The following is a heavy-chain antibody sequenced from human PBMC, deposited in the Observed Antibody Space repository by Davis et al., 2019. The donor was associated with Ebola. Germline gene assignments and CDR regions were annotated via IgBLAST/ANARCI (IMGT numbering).Heavy chain of an antibody. V-gene: IGHV1-46*01. J-gene: IGHJ3*02. Sequence: ASVKVSCKASGYTFTSYYMHWVRQAPGQGLEWMGIINPSGGSTSYAQKFQGRVTMTRDTSTSTVYMELSSLRSEDTAVYYCARGPRGEYCSSTSCYNDAFDIWGQGTLVTVSS. CDR3: ARGPRGEYCSSTSCYNDAFDI. D-gene: IGHD2-2*02. CDR1: GYTFTSYY. CDR2: INPSGGST.